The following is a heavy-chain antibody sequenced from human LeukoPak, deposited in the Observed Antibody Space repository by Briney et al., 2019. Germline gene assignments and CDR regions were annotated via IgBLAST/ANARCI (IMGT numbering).Heavy chain of an antibody. CDR3: ARGSGIDY. D-gene: IGHD3-10*01. Sequence: SETLSLTCTVSGYSISSGYFWGWIRQPPGNGLEWIGSMYHSGITYYNPSLKSRVTISVDTSKNQFSLRLSSVTAADTAIYYCARGSGIDYWGQGTLVTVSS. CDR2: MYHSGIT. CDR1: GYSISSGYF. V-gene: IGHV4-38-2*02. J-gene: IGHJ4*02.